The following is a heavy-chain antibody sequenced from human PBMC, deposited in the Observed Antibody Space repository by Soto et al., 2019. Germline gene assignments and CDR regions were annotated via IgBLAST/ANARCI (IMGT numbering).Heavy chain of an antibody. J-gene: IGHJ4*02. D-gene: IGHD2-8*01. CDR1: GYTFTSYG. Sequence: ASVKVSCKASGYTFTSYGISWVRQAPGQGLEWMGWISAYNGNTNYAQKLQGRVTMTRDRSMSTAYMELSSLRSEDTAMYYCATLSGVYSFWFDYWGQGTLVTVSS. CDR2: ISAYNGNT. CDR3: ATLSGVYSFWFDY. V-gene: IGHV1-18*01.